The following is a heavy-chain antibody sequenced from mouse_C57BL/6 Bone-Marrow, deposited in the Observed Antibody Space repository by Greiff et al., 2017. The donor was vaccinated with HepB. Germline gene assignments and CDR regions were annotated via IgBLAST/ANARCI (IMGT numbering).Heavy chain of an antibody. CDR3: ARPHYYGSRAWFAY. Sequence: QVHVKQSGAELARPGASVKMSCKASGYTFTSYTMHWVKQRPGQGLEWIGYINPSSGYTKYNQKFKDKATLTADKSSSTAYMQLSSLTSEDSAVYYCARPHYYGSRAWFAYWGQGTLVTVSA. V-gene: IGHV1-4*01. J-gene: IGHJ3*01. CDR2: INPSSGYT. CDR1: GYTFTSYT. D-gene: IGHD1-1*01.